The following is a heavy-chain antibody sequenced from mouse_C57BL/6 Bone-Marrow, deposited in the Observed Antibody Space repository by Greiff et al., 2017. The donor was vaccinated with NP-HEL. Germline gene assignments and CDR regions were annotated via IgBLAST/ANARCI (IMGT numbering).Heavy chain of an antibody. Sequence: VQLKESGPELVKPGASVKISCKASGYSFTGYYMNWVKQSPEKSLEWIGEINPSTGGTTYNQKFKAKATLTVDKSSSTAYMQLKSLTSEDSAVYYCARDYYSNSYFDYWGQGTTLTVSS. D-gene: IGHD2-5*01. CDR1: GYSFTGYY. CDR2: INPSTGGT. J-gene: IGHJ2*01. V-gene: IGHV1-42*01. CDR3: ARDYYSNSYFDY.